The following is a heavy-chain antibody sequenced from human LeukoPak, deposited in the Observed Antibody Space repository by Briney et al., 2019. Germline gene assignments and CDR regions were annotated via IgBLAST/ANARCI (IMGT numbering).Heavy chain of an antibody. CDR3: AKDLGSGIQLWGYFDY. CDR2: MNPNSGNT. V-gene: IGHV1-8*01. J-gene: IGHJ4*02. CDR1: GYTFTSYD. Sequence: ASVKVSCKASGYTFTSYDINWVRQATGQGLEWMGWMNPNSGNTGYAQKFQGRVTMTRNTSISTAYMELSSLRSEDTAVYYCAKDLGSGIQLWGYFDYWGQGTLVTVSS. D-gene: IGHD5-18*01.